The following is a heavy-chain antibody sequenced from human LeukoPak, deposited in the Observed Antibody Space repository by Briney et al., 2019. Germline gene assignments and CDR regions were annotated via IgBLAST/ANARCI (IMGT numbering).Heavy chain of an antibody. CDR3: ARERDIVLMVYATVAGTHPDFDY. CDR1: GYTFTSYY. Sequence: GASVKVSCKASGYTFTSYYMHWVRQAPGQGLEWMGIINPSGGSTSYAQKFQGRVTMTRDMSTSTVYMELSSLRSEDTAVYYCARERDIVLMVYATVAGTHPDFDYWGQGTLVTVSS. J-gene: IGHJ4*02. V-gene: IGHV1-46*01. CDR2: INPSGGST. D-gene: IGHD2-8*01.